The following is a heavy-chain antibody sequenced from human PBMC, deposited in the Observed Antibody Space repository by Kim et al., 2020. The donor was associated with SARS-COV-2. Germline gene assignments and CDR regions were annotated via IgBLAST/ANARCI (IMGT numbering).Heavy chain of an antibody. V-gene: IGHV1-8*01. J-gene: IGHJ6*02. Sequence: ASVKVSCKASGYTFTSYDINWVRQATGQGLEWMGWMNPNSGNTGYAQKFQGRVTMTRNTSISTAYMELSSLRSEDTAVYYCAREQIPTQVAYQLLSGMDVWGQGTTVTVSS. CDR3: AREQIPTQVAYQLLSGMDV. D-gene: IGHD2-2*01. CDR1: GYTFTSYD. CDR2: MNPNSGNT.